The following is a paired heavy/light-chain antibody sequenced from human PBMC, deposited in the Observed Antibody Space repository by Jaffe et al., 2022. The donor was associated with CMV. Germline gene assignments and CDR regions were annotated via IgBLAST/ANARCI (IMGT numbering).Light chain of an antibody. CDR3: NSRDSSGKHVYV. CDR1: SLRTYY. Sequence: SSELTQDPAVSVALGQTLRITCQGDSLRTYYASWYQQKAGQAPLLVLYAKNNRPSGIPDRFSGSISGNTASLTITGAQAEDEADYYCNSRDSSGKHVYVFGTGTKVTVL. J-gene: IGLJ1*01. V-gene: IGLV3-19*01. CDR2: AKN.
Heavy chain of an antibody. D-gene: IGHD3-16*01. CDR3: ARMPYYDFGSVHHYYMDV. CDR1: GFSLTTEGMC. Sequence: QVTLRESGPALVKPTQTLTLTCTFSGFSLTTEGMCVTWIRQPPGKALEWLARIDWDTDKFYSTSLKTRLTISKDTSKNQVVLTMTNMEPVDTATYYCARMPYYDFGSVHHYYMDVWGKGTTVTVSS. J-gene: IGHJ6*03. CDR2: IDWDTDK. V-gene: IGHV2-70*17.